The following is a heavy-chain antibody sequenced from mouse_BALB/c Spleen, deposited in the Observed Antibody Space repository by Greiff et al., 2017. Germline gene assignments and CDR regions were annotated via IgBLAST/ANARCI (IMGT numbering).Heavy chain of an antibody. CDR2: ISSGGGST. CDR1: GFAFSSYD. D-gene: IGHD1-2*01. CDR3: ARDQFITTVAY. J-gene: IGHJ3*01. V-gene: IGHV5-12-1*01. Sequence: EVQGVESGGGLVKPGGSLKLSCAASGFAFSSYDMSWVRQTPEKRLEWVAYISSGGGSTYYPDTVKGRFTISRDNAKNTLYLQMSSLKSEDTAMYYCARDQFITTVAYWGQGTLVTVSA.